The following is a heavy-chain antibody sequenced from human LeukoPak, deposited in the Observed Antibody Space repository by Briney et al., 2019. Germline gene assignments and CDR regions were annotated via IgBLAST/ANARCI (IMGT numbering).Heavy chain of an antibody. V-gene: IGHV3-48*03. J-gene: IGHJ4*02. CDR2: ISSSGSTI. Sequence: PGGSLRLSCAASGFTFSSYEMNWVRQAPGKGLEWVSYISSSGSTIYNADSVKGRFTISRDNAKNSLYLQMNSLRAEDTAVYYCARGANYYDTLTGQVDYFDYWGQGTLVTVSS. CDR3: ARGANYYDTLTGQVDYFDY. D-gene: IGHD3-9*01. CDR1: GFTFSSYE.